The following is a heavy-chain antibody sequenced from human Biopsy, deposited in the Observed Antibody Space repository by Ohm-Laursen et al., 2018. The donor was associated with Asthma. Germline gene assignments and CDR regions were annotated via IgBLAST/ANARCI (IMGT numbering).Heavy chain of an antibody. CDR1: GFSLSCSGAN. D-gene: IGHD2-21*01. J-gene: IGHJ4*02. CDR2: IEWEEDK. V-gene: IGHV2-70*04. Sequence: TQTLTLTCSFSGFSLSCSGANVNWIRQPPGKALEWLARIEWEEDKFYSTSLRTRLTISKGSSEDQVVLTMTNMGPVITATYYYTRHIDYWGPGILVTVSS. CDR3: TRHIDY.